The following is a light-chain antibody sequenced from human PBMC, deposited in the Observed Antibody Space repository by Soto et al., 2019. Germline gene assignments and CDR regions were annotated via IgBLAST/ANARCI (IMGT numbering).Light chain of an antibody. J-gene: IGKJ1*01. V-gene: IGKV3-20*01. CDR3: LKYGRSPGWT. Sequence: EIVFTQSPGTLSFSQGDRAARSCRASDPLSSDFLAWYQQKPVQAPRLLIYAASSRATGTPDGFSGTGSEREFTLTISGLXPEDFAVYYRLKYGRSPGWTFGQGTKVDI. CDR2: AAS. CDR1: DPLSSDF.